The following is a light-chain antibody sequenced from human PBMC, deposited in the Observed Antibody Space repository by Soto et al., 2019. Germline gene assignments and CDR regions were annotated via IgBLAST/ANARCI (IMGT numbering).Light chain of an antibody. J-gene: IGKJ4*01. CDR3: QQYGSSPLT. CDR1: QSVSSNY. CDR2: DAS. V-gene: IGKV3-20*01. Sequence: EIVLTQSPGTLSLSPGERDTLSCRASQSVSSNYLVWYQQKPGQAPRLLVFDASNRSTGIPHRFSGSGSGTDFTRTISRLEPEDFAVYYCQQYGSSPLTFGGGTKVEIK.